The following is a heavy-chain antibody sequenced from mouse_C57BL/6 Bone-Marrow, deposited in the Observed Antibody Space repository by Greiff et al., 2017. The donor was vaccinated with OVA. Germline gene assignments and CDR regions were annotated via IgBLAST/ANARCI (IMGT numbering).Heavy chain of an antibody. V-gene: IGHV15-2*01. J-gene: IGHJ3*01. D-gene: IGHD3-2*02. Sequence: QVQLQQSGSELRSPGSSVKLSCKDFDSEVFPIAYMSWVRQKPGHGFEWIGGILPRIGRTIYGEKFEDKATLDADTLSNTAYLELNSLTSEDSAIYYCARLETAQEKGPDWGQGTLVTVSA. CDR1: DSEVFPIAY. CDR3: ARLETAQEKGPD. CDR2: ILPRIGRT.